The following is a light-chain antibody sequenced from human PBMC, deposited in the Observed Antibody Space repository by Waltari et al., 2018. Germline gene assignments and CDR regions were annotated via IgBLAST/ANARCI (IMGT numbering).Light chain of an antibody. J-gene: IGLJ2*01. CDR2: EVT. V-gene: IGLV2-23*02. CDR1: SSDVGNYNL. CDR3: CSYAGSNTYVV. Sequence: QSTLTQPASVSGSPGQSLTISCTGTSSDVGNYNLVSWYQQHPGKAPKLIIYEVTKRPSGVSYRFSGSKSGSTASLTISGLQAEDEADYYCCSYAGSNTYVVLGGGTKLTVL.